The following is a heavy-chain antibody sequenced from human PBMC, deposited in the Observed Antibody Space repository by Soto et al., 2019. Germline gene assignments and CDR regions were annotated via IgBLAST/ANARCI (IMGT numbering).Heavy chain of an antibody. D-gene: IGHD6-19*01. J-gene: IGHJ6*02. Sequence: GGSLRLSCAASGFTFRNYGMHWVRQAPGKGLEWVAVISNDGNKKYYAESVRGRFTMSRDNSKNTLDLQMNGLRPEDTAIDYCAKVTTYASGKLGWFYGMDVWGQGTTVTVSS. CDR1: GFTFRNYG. CDR3: AKVTTYASGKLGWFYGMDV. V-gene: IGHV3-30*18. CDR2: ISNDGNKK.